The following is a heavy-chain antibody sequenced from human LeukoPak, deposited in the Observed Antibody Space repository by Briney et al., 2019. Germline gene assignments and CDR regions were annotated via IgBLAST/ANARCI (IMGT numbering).Heavy chain of an antibody. J-gene: IGHJ6*02. CDR3: ARDWYDIFGYYYGMDV. CDR1: GGSISSYY. V-gene: IGHV4-59*01. CDR2: IYYSGST. Sequence: PSETLSLTCTVSGGSISSYYWSWIRQPPGKGLEWIGYIYYSGSTNYNPSLKSRVTISVDMSKNQFSLKLSSVTAADTAVYYCARDWYDIFGYYYGMDVWGQGTTVTVSS. D-gene: IGHD3-9*01.